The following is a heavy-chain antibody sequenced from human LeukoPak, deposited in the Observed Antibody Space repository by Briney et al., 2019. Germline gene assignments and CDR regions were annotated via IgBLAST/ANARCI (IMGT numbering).Heavy chain of an antibody. CDR2: ISAYNGNT. V-gene: IGHV1-18*01. Sequence: GASVKVSCRASGYTFTSYGISWVRQAPGQGLEWMGWISAYNGNTNYAQKFQGRVTMTRDTSISTAYMELSRLRSDDTAVYYCARGPHTMVRGVPANWFDPWGQGTLVTVSS. CDR3: ARGPHTMVRGVPANWFDP. J-gene: IGHJ5*02. D-gene: IGHD3-10*01. CDR1: GYTFTSYG.